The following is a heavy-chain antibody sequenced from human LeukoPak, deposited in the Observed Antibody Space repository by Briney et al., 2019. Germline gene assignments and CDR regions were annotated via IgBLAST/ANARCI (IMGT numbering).Heavy chain of an antibody. D-gene: IGHD5-24*01. CDR3: ARWGDGYNYVPLYYYGMDV. V-gene: IGHV3-30*03. CDR2: ISYDESNK. Sequence: GGSLRLSCAASGCTFSKYGMHWVRQAPGKGLEWVAVISYDESNKYYADSVKGRFTISRDNSKNTLYLQMNSLRAEGTAVYYCARWGDGYNYVPLYYYGMDVWGQGTTVTVSS. CDR1: GCTFSKYG. J-gene: IGHJ6*02.